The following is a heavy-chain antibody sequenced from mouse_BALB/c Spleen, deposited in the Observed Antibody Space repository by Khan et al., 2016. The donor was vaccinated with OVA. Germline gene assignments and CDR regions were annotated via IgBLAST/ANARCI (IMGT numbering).Heavy chain of an antibody. CDR3: ARGNGAY. J-gene: IGHJ2*01. V-gene: IGHV5-17*02. Sequence: EVELVESGGGLVQPGGSRKLSCAASGFTFSSFGMHWVRQAPEKGLEWVAYINSGSTTIYYSDPVKGRFTISRDNHKNTLFLQRTSLRSEDKAMYYCARGNGAYWGQGTTLTVSS. CDR1: GFTFSSFG. CDR2: INSGSTTI.